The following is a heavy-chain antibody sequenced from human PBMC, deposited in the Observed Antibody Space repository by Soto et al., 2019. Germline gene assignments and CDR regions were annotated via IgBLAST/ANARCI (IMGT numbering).Heavy chain of an antibody. D-gene: IGHD3-22*01. CDR3: AADSGYYYDSSGYHDFDY. Sequence: ASVKVSCKASGFTFTSSAVQWVRQARGQRLEWIGWIVVGSGNTNYAQKFQERVTITRDMSTSTAYMELSSLRSEDTAVYYCAADSGYYYDSSGYHDFDYWGQGTLVTVPQ. J-gene: IGHJ4*02. V-gene: IGHV1-58*01. CDR2: IVVGSGNT. CDR1: GFTFTSSA.